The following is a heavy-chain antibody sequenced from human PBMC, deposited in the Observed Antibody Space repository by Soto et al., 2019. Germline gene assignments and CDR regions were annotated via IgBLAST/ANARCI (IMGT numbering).Heavy chain of an antibody. J-gene: IGHJ4*02. D-gene: IGHD2-15*01. CDR2: IIPIFGTA. V-gene: IGHV1-69*13. CDR3: ARGWRCSGGSCYSSFAGYFDY. Sequence: SVKVSCKASGGTFSSYAISWVRQAPGQGLEWMGGIIPIFGTANYAQKFQGRVTITADESTSTAYMELSSLRSEDTAVYYCARGWRCSGGSCYSSFAGYFDYWGQGTLVTVSS. CDR1: GGTFSSYA.